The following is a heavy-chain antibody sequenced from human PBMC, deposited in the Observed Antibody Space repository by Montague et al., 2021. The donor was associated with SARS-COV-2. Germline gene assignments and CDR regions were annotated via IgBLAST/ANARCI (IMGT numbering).Heavy chain of an antibody. CDR3: ARGAPGY. J-gene: IGHJ4*02. Sequence: SESLSLTCAVSGGSISDYHWNWIRQPPGEGLEWIGQINNGGSTKYNPSLKSRVTISIDTSKTQFSLTLTSVTAADPAVYYCARGAPGYWGQGTLVTVSS. CDR2: INNGGST. V-gene: IGHV4-34*01. CDR1: GGSISDYH.